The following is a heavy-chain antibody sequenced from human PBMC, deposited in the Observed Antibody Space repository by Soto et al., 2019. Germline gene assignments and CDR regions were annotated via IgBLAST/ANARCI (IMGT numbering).Heavy chain of an antibody. V-gene: IGHV3-48*02. Sequence: EVQLVESGGCLVQPGGSLRLSCASSGFTFSNYGMNWVRQAPGKRLAWVSYIGSRISTIEYADSVKGRFTISRDNAKNSLYLQMSSLRDEDTAVYYCARGGAARPDYWGQGTLVTVSS. CDR2: IGSRISTI. J-gene: IGHJ4*02. CDR3: ARGGAARPDY. CDR1: GFTFSNYG. D-gene: IGHD6-6*01.